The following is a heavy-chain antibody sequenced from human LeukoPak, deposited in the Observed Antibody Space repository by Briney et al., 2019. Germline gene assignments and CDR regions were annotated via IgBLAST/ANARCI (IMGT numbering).Heavy chain of an antibody. Sequence: PGGSLRLSCTASGFTFADHLMSWVRQAPGKGLEWVGFVKTKASGGTAEYAASVTGRFTISRDDSKSIAYLQMNGLKNEDTAFYYCTGGWFGESWGQGTLVTVSS. CDR3: TGGWFGES. CDR2: VKTKASGGTA. CDR1: GFTFADHL. V-gene: IGHV3-49*04. D-gene: IGHD3-10*01. J-gene: IGHJ5*02.